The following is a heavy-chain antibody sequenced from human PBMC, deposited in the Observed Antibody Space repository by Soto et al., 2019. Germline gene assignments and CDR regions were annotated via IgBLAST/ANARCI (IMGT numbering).Heavy chain of an antibody. J-gene: IGHJ6*02. V-gene: IGHV1-2*04. CDR3: ARGSMLRNYYDSSGYYLFNYGMEV. CDR2: INPNSGGT. CDR1: GYTFTGYY. D-gene: IGHD3-22*01. Sequence: ASVKVSCKASGYTFTGYYMHWVRQAPGQGLEWMGWINPNSGGTNYAQKFQGWVTMTRDTSISTAYMELSRLRSDETAVYYCARGSMLRNYYDSSGYYLFNYGMEVWGQGTIVTVSS.